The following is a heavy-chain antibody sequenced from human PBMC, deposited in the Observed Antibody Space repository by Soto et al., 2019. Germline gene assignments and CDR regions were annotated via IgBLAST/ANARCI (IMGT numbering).Heavy chain of an antibody. V-gene: IGHV4-31*03. CDR3: ARLRVPAAMRSILGSGSYYPAPLGLFDP. D-gene: IGHD3-10*01. Sequence: PSETLSLTCTVPGGSISSGGYYWSWIRQHPGKGLEWIGYIYYSGSTYYNPSLKSRVTISVDTSKNQFSLKLSSVTAADTAVYYCARLRVPAAMRSILGSGSYYPAPLGLFDPWGQGTLVTVSS. CDR1: GGSISSGGYY. CDR2: IYYSGST. J-gene: IGHJ5*02.